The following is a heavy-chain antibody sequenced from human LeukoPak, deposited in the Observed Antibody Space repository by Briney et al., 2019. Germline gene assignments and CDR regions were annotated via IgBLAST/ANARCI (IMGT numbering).Heavy chain of an antibody. J-gene: IGHJ6*03. V-gene: IGHV4-61*02. Sequence: SETLSLTCTVSGGSISSDSFYWNWIRQPAGKGLEWIGRFYTSGRTNYNPSLKSRVTISVDTSKNQSSLKLSSVTAADTAVYYCAGSGWQNWGSVGEEQRHYYYYYYMDVWGKGTTVTVSS. CDR2: FYTSGRT. CDR3: AGSGWQNWGSVGEEQRHYYYYYYMDV. D-gene: IGHD6-19*01. CDR1: GGSISSDSFY.